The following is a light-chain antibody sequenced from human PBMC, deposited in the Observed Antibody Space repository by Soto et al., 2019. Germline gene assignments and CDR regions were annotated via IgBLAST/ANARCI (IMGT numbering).Light chain of an antibody. CDR1: QSISSA. V-gene: IGKV1-5*03. J-gene: IGKJ1*01. CDR3: QQYNSYWT. CDR2: KAS. Sequence: DIQMTQSPSTLSASVGDRVTITCRASQSISSALAWYQQKPGKAPKLLIYKASSLESGVPSRFSGSGSETEFTLTISSVQPDDFATYCCQQYNSYWTFGQGTKVEIK.